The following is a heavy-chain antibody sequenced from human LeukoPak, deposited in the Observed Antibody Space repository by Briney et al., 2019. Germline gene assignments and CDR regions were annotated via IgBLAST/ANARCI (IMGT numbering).Heavy chain of an antibody. CDR3: AKGYSSSSPAFDI. CDR2: ISSSSSYI. J-gene: IGHJ3*02. V-gene: IGHV3-21*01. D-gene: IGHD6-6*01. Sequence: PGGSLRLPCAASGFTFSSYSMNWVRQAPGKGLEWVSSISSSSSYIYYADSVKGRFTISRDNAKNSLYLQMNSLRAEDTAMYYCAKGYSSSSPAFDIWGQGTMVTVSS. CDR1: GFTFSSYS.